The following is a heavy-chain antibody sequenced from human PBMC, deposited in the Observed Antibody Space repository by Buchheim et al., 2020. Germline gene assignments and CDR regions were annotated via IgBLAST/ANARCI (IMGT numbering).Heavy chain of an antibody. J-gene: IGHJ5*02. CDR2: IYYSGRT. V-gene: IGHV4-39*01. Sequence: QLQLQESGPGLVKPSETLSLTCTVSGGSINSSNYYWGWIRQPPGKGLEWIGSIYYSGRTYYKESLKSRVTISVDTSKNQFSLKLSSVTAADSAVYYCARHSIRGMIRGVITTGNWFDPWGQGTL. CDR1: GGSINSSNYY. CDR3: ARHSIRGMIRGVITTGNWFDP. D-gene: IGHD3-10*01.